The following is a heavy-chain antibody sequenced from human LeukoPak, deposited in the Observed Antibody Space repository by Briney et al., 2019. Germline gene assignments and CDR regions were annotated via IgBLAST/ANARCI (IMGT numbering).Heavy chain of an antibody. CDR2: IIPIFGTA. Sequence: GSSVKVSCKASGGTFSSYAISWVRQAPGQGLEWMGGIIPIFGTANYAQKFQGRVTITMDESTSTAYMELSSLRSEDTAVYYCARGRDCSSTSCYRSYFDYWGQGTLVTVSS. CDR1: GGTFSSYA. D-gene: IGHD2-2*02. CDR3: ARGRDCSSTSCYRSYFDY. J-gene: IGHJ4*02. V-gene: IGHV1-69*05.